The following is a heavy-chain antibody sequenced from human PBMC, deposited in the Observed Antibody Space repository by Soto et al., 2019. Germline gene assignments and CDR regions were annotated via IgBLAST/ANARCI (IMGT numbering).Heavy chain of an antibody. CDR2: ISAYKGNT. J-gene: IGHJ5*01. D-gene: IGHD6-6*01. CDR1: GYTFTSYG. Sequence: QVQLVQSGAEVKKPGASVKVSCKASGYTFTSYGISWVRQAPGQGLEWMGWISAYKGNTNYAQKLQGRVTMTTDTPTSTDHMELRGLRSDDTAVYSFAWCGYGSSSMISWFGPWGQGNLVTVFS. V-gene: IGHV1-18*01. CDR3: AWCGYGSSSMISWFGP.